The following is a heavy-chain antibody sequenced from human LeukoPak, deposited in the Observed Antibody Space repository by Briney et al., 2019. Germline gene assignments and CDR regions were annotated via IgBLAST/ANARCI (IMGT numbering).Heavy chain of an antibody. J-gene: IGHJ4*02. Sequence: PSQTLSLTCAVSAGSISSGGYSWSWIRQPPGKDLEWIGYIYHSGSTYYNPSLKSRVTISVDRSKNQFSLKLNSVTAADTAVYYCARARDTAMVTGFDYWGQGTLVTVSS. V-gene: IGHV4-30-2*01. D-gene: IGHD5-18*01. CDR3: ARARDTAMVTGFDY. CDR1: AGSISSGGYS. CDR2: IYHSGST.